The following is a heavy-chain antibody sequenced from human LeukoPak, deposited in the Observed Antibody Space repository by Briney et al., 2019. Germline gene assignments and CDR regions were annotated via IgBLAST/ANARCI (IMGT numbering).Heavy chain of an antibody. Sequence: SETLSLTCTVSGGSISSGDYYWSWIRQPPGKGLEWIGYIYYSGSTYYNPSLKSQVTISVDTSKNQFSLELSSVTAADTAVYYCAREGVTGYSTWGQGTLVTVSS. CDR1: GGSISSGDYY. CDR2: IYYSGST. V-gene: IGHV4-30-4*01. J-gene: IGHJ4*02. CDR3: AREGVTGYST. D-gene: IGHD6-13*01.